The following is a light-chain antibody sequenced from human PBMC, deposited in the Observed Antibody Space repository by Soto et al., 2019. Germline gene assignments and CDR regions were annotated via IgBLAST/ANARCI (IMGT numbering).Light chain of an antibody. CDR3: MQAIYWPFT. V-gene: IGKV2-30*01. J-gene: IGKJ3*01. CDR1: QSLVYSDGDTF. CDR2: KVP. Sequence: DVVLTQSPLFLPVTLGQPASISCRSSQSLVYSDGDTFLSWFQQRPGQSPRRLIYKVPNRDTGVPVRFSGSGSGTDFTLKISRVEAEDVGVYFCMQAIYWPFTFGPGTKVDIK.